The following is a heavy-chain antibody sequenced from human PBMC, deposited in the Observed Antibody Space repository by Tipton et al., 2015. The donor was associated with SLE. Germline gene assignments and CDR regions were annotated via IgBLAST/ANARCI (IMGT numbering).Heavy chain of an antibody. CDR1: GGSISSSSYY. D-gene: IGHD1-14*01. J-gene: IGHJ4*02. CDR2: IYYSGST. Sequence: TLSLTCTVSGGSISSSSYYWGWIRQPPGKGLEWIGSIYYSGSTYYNPSLKSRVTISVDTSKNQFSLKLSSVTAADTAVYYCARDGIPHFFDYWGQGTLVTVSS. V-gene: IGHV4-39*02. CDR3: ARDGIPHFFDY.